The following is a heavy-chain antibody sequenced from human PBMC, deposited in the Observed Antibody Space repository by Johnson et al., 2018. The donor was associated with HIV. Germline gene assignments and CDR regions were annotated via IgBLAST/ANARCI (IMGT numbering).Heavy chain of an antibody. J-gene: IGHJ3*02. CDR3: ARDFYAVVTTPFIGSAFDI. Sequence: QVQLVESGGGVVQPGRSQRLSCAASGFSFSNYGMHWVRQAPGKGLEWVAVISYDGSNKYYADSVKGRFTISRDNSKNTLYLQMNSLRAEDTAVYYCARDFYAVVTTPFIGSAFDIWGQGTMVTVSS. CDR1: GFSFSNYG. V-gene: IGHV3-30*03. CDR2: ISYDGSNK. D-gene: IGHD4-11*01.